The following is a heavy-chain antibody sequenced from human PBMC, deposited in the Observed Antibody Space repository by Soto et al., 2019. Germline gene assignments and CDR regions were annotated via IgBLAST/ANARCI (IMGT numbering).Heavy chain of an antibody. CDR1: GYTFTTYG. CDR3: ARGSINTWFKYYFDY. J-gene: IGHJ4*02. Sequence: QVQLVQSGAEVKKPGASMKVSCKASGYTFTTYGIHWLRQAPGQRLEWMGWINAGNGNTKYSQKFQGRVTITRDTSTITAYMELSTLRSADTAVYFCARGSINTWFKYYFDYWGQGTLVTVSS. V-gene: IGHV1-3*01. CDR2: INAGNGNT. D-gene: IGHD2-2*01.